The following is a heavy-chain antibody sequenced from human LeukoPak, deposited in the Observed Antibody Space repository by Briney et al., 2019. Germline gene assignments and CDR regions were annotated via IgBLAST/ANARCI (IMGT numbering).Heavy chain of an antibody. CDR2: IIPIFGTA. D-gene: IGHD3-10*01. J-gene: IGHJ3*02. CDR1: GGTFSSYA. CDR3: AKKHYGSGNDAFDI. Sequence: SVKVSCKASGGTFSSYAISWVRQAPGQGLEWMGGIIPIFGTANYAQKFQGRVTITADESTSTAYMELRSLRSDDTAVYYCAKKHYGSGNDAFDIWGQGTMVTVSS. V-gene: IGHV1-69*13.